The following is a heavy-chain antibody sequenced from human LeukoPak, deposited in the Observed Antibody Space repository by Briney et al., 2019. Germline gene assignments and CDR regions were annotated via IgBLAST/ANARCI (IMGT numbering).Heavy chain of an antibody. CDR1: GFPFNSYG. V-gene: IGHV3-30*03. D-gene: IGHD3-22*01. Sequence: GGSLRLSCAASGFPFNSYGMHWVRQAPGKGLEWLAVISYDGSDKSYADSVKGRFTISRDSSKNTLFLQMTSLRAEDTAVYYCARDLYDSGAYSSPIDFWGQGTLVTVSS. CDR3: ARDLYDSGAYSSPIDF. J-gene: IGHJ4*02. CDR2: ISYDGSDK.